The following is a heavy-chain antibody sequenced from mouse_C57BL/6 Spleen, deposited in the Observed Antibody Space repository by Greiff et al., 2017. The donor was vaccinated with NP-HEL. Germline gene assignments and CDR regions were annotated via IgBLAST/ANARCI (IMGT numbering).Heavy chain of an antibody. J-gene: IGHJ3*01. CDR3: ARSYYYGSTEFAY. V-gene: IGHV14-3*01. CDR1: GFNIKNTY. Sequence: VQLQQSVAELVRPGASVKLSCTASGFNIKNTYMPWVKQRPEQGLEWIGRIDPANGNPKYAPKFQGKATITADTSSNTAYLQLSSLTSEDTAIYYCARSYYYGSTEFAYWGQGTLVTVSA. D-gene: IGHD1-1*01. CDR2: IDPANGNP.